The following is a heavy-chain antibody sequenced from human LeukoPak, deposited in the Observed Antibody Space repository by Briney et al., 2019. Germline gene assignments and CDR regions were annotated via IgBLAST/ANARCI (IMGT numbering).Heavy chain of an antibody. D-gene: IGHD1/OR15-1a*01. Sequence: PSETLSLTCAVYGGSFSGYYWSWIRQPPGKGLEWIGEINHSGSTNYNPSLKSRVTISVDTSKNQFSLKLSSVTAADTAVYYCARGLRTAEFDYWGQGTLVTVSS. CDR3: ARGLRTAEFDY. CDR2: INHSGST. J-gene: IGHJ4*02. CDR1: GGSFSGYY. V-gene: IGHV4-34*01.